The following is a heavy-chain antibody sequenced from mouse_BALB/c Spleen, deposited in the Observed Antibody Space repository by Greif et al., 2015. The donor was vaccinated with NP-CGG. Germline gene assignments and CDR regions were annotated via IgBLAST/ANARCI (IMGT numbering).Heavy chain of an antibody. D-gene: IGHD1-1*01. CDR2: IWAGGST. J-gene: IGHJ4*01. CDR3: ARDRGGYYGRWAMDY. Sequence: QVQLKESGPGLVAPSQSLSTTCTVSGFSLTSYGVHWVRRPPGKGLEWLGVIWAGGSTNYNSALMSRLSISKDNSKSXVFLKMNSLQTDDTAMYYCARDRGGYYGRWAMDYWGQGTSVTVSS. CDR1: GFSLTSYG. V-gene: IGHV2-9*02.